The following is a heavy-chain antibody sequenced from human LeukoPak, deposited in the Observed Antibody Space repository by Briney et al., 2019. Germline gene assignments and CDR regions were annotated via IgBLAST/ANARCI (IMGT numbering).Heavy chain of an antibody. CDR1: GGSVSSGYY. J-gene: IGHJ4*02. Sequence: SETLSLTCTVSGGSVSSGYYWGWIRQPPGKGLEWIGSIYHSGSTLYNPSLKSRVTISVDTSKNQFSLKLSSVTAADTAVYYCARSDMVSYYFDYWGQGTLVTVSS. V-gene: IGHV4-38-2*02. CDR2: IYHSGST. CDR3: ARSDMVSYYFDY. D-gene: IGHD3-10*01.